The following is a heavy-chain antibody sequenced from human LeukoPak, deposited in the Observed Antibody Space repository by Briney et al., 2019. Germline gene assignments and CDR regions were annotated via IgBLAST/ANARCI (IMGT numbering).Heavy chain of an antibody. CDR1: GGSIGSITYY. D-gene: IGHD3-3*01. J-gene: IGHJ3*02. V-gene: IGHV4-39*07. CDR2: LHYSGST. Sequence: PSETLSLTCSASGGSIGSITYYWAWIRQPPGKGLEWIGSLHYSGSTDYNPSLKSRVTISIDTSKNQFSLKMNSVTAADTAVYYCARGRRFLEWSPFDGFDIWGQGTMVTVSS. CDR3: ARGRRFLEWSPFDGFDI.